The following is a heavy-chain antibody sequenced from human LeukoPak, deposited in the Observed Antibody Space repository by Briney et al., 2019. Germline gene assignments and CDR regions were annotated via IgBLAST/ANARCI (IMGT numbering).Heavy chain of an antibody. J-gene: IGHJ6*03. D-gene: IGHD3-22*01. CDR2: ISSSGSTI. Sequence: PGGSLRLSCAASGFTFSSYEMNWVRQAPGKGLEWVSYISSSGSTIYYADSGKGRFTISRDNDKNSLSLQMNRLRAEDTAVYYCVGDSSGYYYGYYYMDVWGKGTTVTVSS. CDR3: VGDSSGYYYGYYYMDV. CDR1: GFTFSSYE. V-gene: IGHV3-48*03.